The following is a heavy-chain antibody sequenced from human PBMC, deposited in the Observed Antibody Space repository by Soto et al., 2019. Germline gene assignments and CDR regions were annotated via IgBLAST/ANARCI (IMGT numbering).Heavy chain of an antibody. CDR3: ARTGSFDY. V-gene: IGHV1-69*02. CDR2: TIPAIDLI. Sequence: QVQLVQSGAEVKKPGASVKVSCKASAGTFDTYSIMWVRQAPGQGLEWMGRTIPAIDLINYAQKFQGRFTITVDKSTTPVDMELRSLRYEDTAIYYCARTGSFDYLGQGTLVTVSS. J-gene: IGHJ4*02. CDR1: AGTFDTYS. D-gene: IGHD3-10*01.